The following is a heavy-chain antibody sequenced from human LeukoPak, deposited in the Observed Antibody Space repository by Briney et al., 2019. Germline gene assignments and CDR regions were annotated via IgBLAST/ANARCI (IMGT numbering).Heavy chain of an antibody. D-gene: IGHD3-22*01. J-gene: IGHJ2*01. CDR1: GGSINSYY. CDR3: ARDRDSSGLRDFDL. Sequence: PSETLSLTCTVSGGSINSYYWSWIRQPPGKGLEWIGYIYYSGNTNYNPTLKSRVSISIDTSKNQLSLQLSSVTAADTAVYYCARDRDSSGLRDFDLWGRGTLVTVSA. CDR2: IYYSGNT. V-gene: IGHV4-59*01.